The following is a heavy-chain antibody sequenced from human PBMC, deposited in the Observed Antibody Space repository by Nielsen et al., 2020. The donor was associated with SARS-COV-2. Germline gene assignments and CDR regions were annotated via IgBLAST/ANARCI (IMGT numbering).Heavy chain of an antibody. D-gene: IGHD5-18*01. CDR2: MNPNSGNT. J-gene: IGHJ4*02. V-gene: IGHV1-8*01. CDR3: ARDDVDTAMV. CDR1: GYTFTSYD. Sequence: GSVKVSCKASGYTFTSYDINWVRQATGQGLEWMGWMNPNSGNTGYAQKFQGRVTMTTDTSTSTAYMELRSLRSDDTAVYYCARDDVDTAMVWGQGTLVTVSS.